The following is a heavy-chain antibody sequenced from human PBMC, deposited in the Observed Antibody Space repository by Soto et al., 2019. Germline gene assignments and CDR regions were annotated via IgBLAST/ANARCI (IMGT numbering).Heavy chain of an antibody. D-gene: IGHD2-15*01. CDR2: IWYDGSNK. Sequence: QVQLVESGGGVVQPGRSLRLSCAASGFTFSSYGMHWVRQAPGKGLEWVAVIWYDGSNKYYADSVKGRFTISRDNSKHTLYLQMNSLRAEDTAVYYCAREIYCSGGSCYSGDYYYGMDVWGQGTTVTVSS. CDR3: AREIYCSGGSCYSGDYYYGMDV. J-gene: IGHJ6*02. V-gene: IGHV3-33*01. CDR1: GFTFSSYG.